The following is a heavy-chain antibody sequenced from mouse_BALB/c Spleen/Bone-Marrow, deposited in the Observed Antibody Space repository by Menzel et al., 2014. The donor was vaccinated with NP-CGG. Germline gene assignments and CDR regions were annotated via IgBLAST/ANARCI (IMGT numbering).Heavy chain of an antibody. V-gene: IGHV1S22*01. CDR3: TSSLVRGDNYYAMDY. Sequence: LQQSGSELGRPGASVKLSCKASGYTFTSYWMHWVQQRPGQGLEWIGNIYPGSGSTNYDEKFKSKATLAVDTYSSAVYMQLSSLSSEDSDVYYGTSSLVRGDNYYAMDYWGQGTSVTVSS. CDR2: IYPGSGST. J-gene: IGHJ4*01. CDR1: GYTFTSYW. D-gene: IGHD3-3*01.